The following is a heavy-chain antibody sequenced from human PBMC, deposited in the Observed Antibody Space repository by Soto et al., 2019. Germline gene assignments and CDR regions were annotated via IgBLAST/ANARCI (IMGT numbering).Heavy chain of an antibody. CDR3: ARDMNYYFVY. V-gene: IGHV3-74*01. CDR2: INSDGSAP. CDR1: GFTFSSYW. J-gene: IGHJ4*02. Sequence: PGVSLRLSCAASGFTFSSYWMHWVRQAPGKGLVWVSRINSDGSAPNYADSVKGRFTISRDNAKNTLYLQMNSLRAEDTAVYYCARDMNYYFVYWGQGTLVTVSS. D-gene: IGHD3-16*01.